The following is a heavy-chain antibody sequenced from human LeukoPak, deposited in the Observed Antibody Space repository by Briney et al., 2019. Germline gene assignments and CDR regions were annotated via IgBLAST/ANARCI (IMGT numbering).Heavy chain of an antibody. CDR1: GGSISSSSYY. CDR2: IYYSGST. CDR3: ATYSSGWYPFDY. J-gene: IGHJ4*02. V-gene: IGHV4-39*07. Sequence: SETLSLTCTVSGGSISSSSYYWGWIRQPPGKGLEWIGSIYYSGSTYYNPSLKSRVTISVDTSKNQLSLKLSSVTAADTAVYYCATYSSGWYPFDYWGQGTLVTVSS. D-gene: IGHD6-19*01.